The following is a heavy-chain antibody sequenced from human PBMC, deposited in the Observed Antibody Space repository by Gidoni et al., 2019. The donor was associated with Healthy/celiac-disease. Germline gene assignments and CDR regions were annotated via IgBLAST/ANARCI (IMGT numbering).Heavy chain of an antibody. V-gene: IGHV3-30-3*01. CDR2: ISYDGSNK. Sequence: QVQLVESGGGVVQPGRSLRLSCAASGFTFSRYAMHWVRQAPGKGLEWVAVISYDGSNKYYADSVKGRFTISRDNSKNTLYLQMNSLRAEDTAVYYCARDIYDSSGYQINYFDYWGQGTLVTVSS. D-gene: IGHD3-22*01. CDR3: ARDIYDSSGYQINYFDY. CDR1: GFTFSRYA. J-gene: IGHJ4*02.